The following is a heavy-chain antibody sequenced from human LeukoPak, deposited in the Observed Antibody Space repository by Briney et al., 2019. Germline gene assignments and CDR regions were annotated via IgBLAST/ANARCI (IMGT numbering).Heavy chain of an antibody. CDR3: AKSRDVVVDWFDP. V-gene: IGHV3-23*01. Sequence: PGGSLRLSCAASGFTFASYGMSWVRQAPGKGLEWVSAISGSGGSTYYADSVKGRFTISRDNSKNTLYLQMNSLRAEDTAVHYCAKSRDVVVDWFDPWGQGTLVTVSS. J-gene: IGHJ5*02. CDR2: ISGSGGST. D-gene: IGHD2-2*01. CDR1: GFTFASYG.